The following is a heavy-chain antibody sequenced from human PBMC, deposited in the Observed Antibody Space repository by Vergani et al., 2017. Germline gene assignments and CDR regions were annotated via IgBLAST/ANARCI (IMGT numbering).Heavy chain of an antibody. CDR2: IYWDDDK. CDR1: GFSLSTSGVG. J-gene: IGHJ4*02. Sequence: QITLKESGPTLVKPTQTLTLTCTFSGFSLSTSGVGVGWIRHPPGKALEWLALIYWDDDKSYSPSLKSRRTITKDTSKNQVVRTMTNMDPVDTATYYCAHRHERYGDCDDWGQGTLVTVSS. D-gene: IGHD4-17*01. V-gene: IGHV2-5*02. CDR3: AHRHERYGDCDD.